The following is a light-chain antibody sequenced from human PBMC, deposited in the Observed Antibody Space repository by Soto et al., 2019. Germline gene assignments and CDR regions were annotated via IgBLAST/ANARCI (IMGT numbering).Light chain of an antibody. CDR1: QSVRSNY. Sequence: EIVLTQSPGTLSFFPGERATLSCRASQSVRSNYLAWYQQKPGQAPRLLIYGASSRAPGIPDRFSGSGSGTDFTLTISRLEPEDFAVYYCQQYGTSPTFGQGTRLETK. V-gene: IGKV3-20*01. J-gene: IGKJ5*01. CDR2: GAS. CDR3: QQYGTSPT.